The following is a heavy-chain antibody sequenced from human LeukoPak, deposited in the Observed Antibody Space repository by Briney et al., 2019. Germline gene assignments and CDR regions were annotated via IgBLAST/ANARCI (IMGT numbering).Heavy chain of an antibody. Sequence: SETLSLTCTVSGGSISSYYWSWIRQPPGKGLEWIGYIYYSGSTNYNLSLKSRVTISVDTSKNQFSLKLSSVTAADTAVYYCARNMVAVIDPWGQGTLVTVSS. CDR3: ARNMVAVIDP. CDR1: GGSISSYY. D-gene: IGHD5-12*01. V-gene: IGHV4-59*08. J-gene: IGHJ5*02. CDR2: IYYSGST.